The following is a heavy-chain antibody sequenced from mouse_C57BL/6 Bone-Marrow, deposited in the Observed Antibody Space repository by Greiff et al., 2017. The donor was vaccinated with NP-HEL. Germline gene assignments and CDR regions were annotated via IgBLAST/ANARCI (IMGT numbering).Heavy chain of an antibody. CDR1: GFTFSSYA. CDR2: ISDGGSYT. J-gene: IGHJ3*01. Sequence: DVQLVESGGGLVKPGGSLKLSCAASGFTFSSYAMSWVRQTPEKRLEWVATISDGGSYTYYPDNVKGRFTISRDNAKNNLYLQMSHLKSEDTAMYYCARDRQLRLQAWFAYWGQGTLVTVSA. V-gene: IGHV5-4*01. CDR3: ARDRQLRLQAWFAY. D-gene: IGHD3-2*02.